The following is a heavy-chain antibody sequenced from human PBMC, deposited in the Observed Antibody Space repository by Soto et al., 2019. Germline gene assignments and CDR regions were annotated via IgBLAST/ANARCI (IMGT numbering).Heavy chain of an antibody. V-gene: IGHV4-28*01. J-gene: IGHJ4*02. CDR2: IYYSGST. Sequence: NPSETLSLTCAVSGYSISSSNWWGWIRQPPGKGIKRIGYIYYSGSTYYNPSLKSRVTMSVDTSKNQFSLKLSSVTAVDTAVYYCARNHDYGDYVDYWCQGTLVTVPS. CDR3: ARNHDYGDYVDY. D-gene: IGHD4-17*01. CDR1: GYSISSSNW.